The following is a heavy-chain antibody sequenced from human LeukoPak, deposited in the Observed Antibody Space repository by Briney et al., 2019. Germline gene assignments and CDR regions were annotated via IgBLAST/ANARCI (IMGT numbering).Heavy chain of an antibody. Sequence: PGGSLRLSCAASGFTFSSYAMHWVRQAPGKGLEWVAVISYVGSNKYYADSVKGRFTISRDNSKNTLYLQMNSLRAEDTAVYYCARGAGTTYNWFDPWGQGTLVTVSS. V-gene: IGHV3-30*04. J-gene: IGHJ5*02. CDR3: ARGAGTTYNWFDP. CDR1: GFTFSSYA. CDR2: ISYVGSNK. D-gene: IGHD1-7*01.